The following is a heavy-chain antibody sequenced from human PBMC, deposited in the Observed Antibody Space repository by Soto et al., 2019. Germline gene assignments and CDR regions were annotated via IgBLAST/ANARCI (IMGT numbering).Heavy chain of an antibody. J-gene: IGHJ5*02. D-gene: IGHD3-10*01. CDR2: IIPILGIA. CDR1: GGTFSSYT. V-gene: IGHV1-69*08. Sequence: QVQLVQSGAEVKKPGSSVKVSCKASGGTFSSYTISWVRQAPGQGLEWMGRIIPILGIANYAQKFQGRVTITADKSTSTAYMELSSLRSEDTAVYYCARDLKGVQGYSSWGQGTLVTVSS. CDR3: ARDLKGVQGYSS.